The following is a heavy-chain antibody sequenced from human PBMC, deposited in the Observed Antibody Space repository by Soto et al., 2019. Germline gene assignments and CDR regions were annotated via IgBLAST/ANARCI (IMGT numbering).Heavy chain of an antibody. CDR2: IIPIFGTA. D-gene: IGHD3-22*01. CDR1: GGTCSMYA. J-gene: IGHJ5*02. Sequence: GGSVKVSGKASGGTCSMYAISCVRQSPLQGLEWMGGIIPIFGTANYAQKFQGRVTITADKSTSTAYMELSSLRSEDTAVYYCARDGYYYDSLNWFDPWGQGTLVTVSS. CDR3: ARDGYYYDSLNWFDP. V-gene: IGHV1-69*06.